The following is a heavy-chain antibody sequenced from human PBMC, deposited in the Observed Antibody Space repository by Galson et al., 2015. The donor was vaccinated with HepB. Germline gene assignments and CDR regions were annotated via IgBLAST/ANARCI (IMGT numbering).Heavy chain of an antibody. CDR3: ATDTDGGSYSYGMDV. CDR2: YDPEEGET. CDR1: GDSLNAVA. V-gene: IGHV1-24*01. Sequence: CKVIGDSLNAVAIHWVRQTPTKGLEWVGGYDPEEGETVYAEEFQGRVTMTEDTTTDTAYIELSSLRSEDTALFYCATDTDGGSYSYGMDVWGQGTTVTVS. J-gene: IGHJ6*02. D-gene: IGHD4-23*01.